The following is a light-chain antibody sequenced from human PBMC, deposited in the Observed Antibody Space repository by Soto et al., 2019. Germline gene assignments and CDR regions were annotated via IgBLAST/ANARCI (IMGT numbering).Light chain of an antibody. V-gene: IGKV2-28*01. Sequence: IVMSQSPLSLTVTPGQPASISCRSSHSLLHSNGFNYLDWYLQKPAQPPHLLIYLGSYRASGVPDRFRGSGSGTEFTLSITRVEAEDVGVFYCMQALEAPPTFGQGTK. CDR1: HSLLHSNGFNY. J-gene: IGKJ2*01. CDR3: MQALEAPPT. CDR2: LGS.